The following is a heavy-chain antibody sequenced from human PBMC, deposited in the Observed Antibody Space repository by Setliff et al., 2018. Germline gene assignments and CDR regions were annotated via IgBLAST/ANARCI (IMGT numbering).Heavy chain of an antibody. J-gene: IGHJ5*02. CDR2: INGDGSIT. CDR1: GLTFTSKW. CDR3: ARDDDTTSRYSRFEH. D-gene: IGHD5-12*01. V-gene: IGHV3-74*01. Sequence: PGGSLRLSCAASGLTFTSKWMHWVRQAPGKGLVWVSRINGDGSITSYADSVRGRFTISRDSSKNTLYLQMNSLRAEDTAVYYCARDDDTTSRYSRFEHWGQGTPVTVSS.